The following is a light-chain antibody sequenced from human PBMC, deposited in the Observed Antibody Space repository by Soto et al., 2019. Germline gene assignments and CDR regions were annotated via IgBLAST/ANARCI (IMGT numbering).Light chain of an antibody. Sequence: EIVLTQSPGTLSLSPGERATLSCMASQSVSSNFLALYQQRPGQAPRLLIYGASSRATGIPDRFSGSGSGTDFTLTISRLEPEAFAVYYCQQYGSSPPTFGQGTRLEIK. J-gene: IGKJ5*01. CDR3: QQYGSSPPT. CDR2: GAS. CDR1: QSVSSNF. V-gene: IGKV3-20*01.